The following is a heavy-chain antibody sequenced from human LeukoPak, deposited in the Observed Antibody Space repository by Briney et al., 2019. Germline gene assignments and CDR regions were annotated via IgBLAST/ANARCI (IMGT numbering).Heavy chain of an antibody. CDR1: GYSISSGYY. V-gene: IGHV4-38-2*02. D-gene: IGHD5-12*01. Sequence: SETLSLTXTVSGYSISSGYYWGWIRQPPGKGLECIGSIYHSGTTYYNPSLKSRVTISVDTSKNQFSLRLSSVTAADTAVYYCARGTSTIVATFSYWGQGTLVTVSS. CDR2: IYHSGTT. J-gene: IGHJ4*02. CDR3: ARGTSTIVATFSY.